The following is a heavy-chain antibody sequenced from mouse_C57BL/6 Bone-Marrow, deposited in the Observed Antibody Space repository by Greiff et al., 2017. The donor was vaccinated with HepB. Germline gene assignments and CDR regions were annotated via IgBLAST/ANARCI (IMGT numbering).Heavy chain of an antibody. V-gene: IGHV1-55*01. J-gene: IGHJ4*01. CDR1: GYTFTSYW. D-gene: IGHD2-4*01. Sequence: QVQLQQPGAELVKPGASVKMSCKASGYTFTSYWITWVKQRPGQGLEWIGDIYPGSGSTNYNEKFKSKATLTVDTSSSTAYMQLSSLTSEDSAVYYCARTKAYYDYLYYYSMDYWGHGTSVTVSS. CDR3: ARTKAYYDYLYYYSMDY. CDR2: IYPGSGST.